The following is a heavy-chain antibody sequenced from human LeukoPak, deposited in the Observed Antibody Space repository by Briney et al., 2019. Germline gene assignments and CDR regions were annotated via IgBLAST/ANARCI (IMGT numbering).Heavy chain of an antibody. J-gene: IGHJ4*02. CDR1: GYTFTGYY. Sequence: ASVKVSSKTSGYTFTGYYLHWVRQAPGQGLEWMGWISPNTGAAKYAQKFQGRVAMTRDTSISIAYMELSRLRSDDTAAYYCARGLYNTYPEDYWGQGTLVTVSS. D-gene: IGHD1-1*01. V-gene: IGHV1-2*02. CDR2: ISPNTGAA. CDR3: ARGLYNTYPEDY.